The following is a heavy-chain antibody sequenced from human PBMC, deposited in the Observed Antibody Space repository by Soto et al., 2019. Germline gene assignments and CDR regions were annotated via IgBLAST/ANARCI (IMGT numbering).Heavy chain of an antibody. CDR2: INAGNGNT. D-gene: IGHD5-12*01. CDR3: ARFGVVATTIDAFDC. J-gene: IGHJ3*01. CDR1: GYTFTSYA. V-gene: IGHV1-3*01. Sequence: ASVKVSCKASGYTFTSYAMHWVRQAPGQRLEWMGWINAGNGNTKYSQKFQGRVTITRDTSASTAYMELSSLRSEDTAVYYCARFGVVATTIDAFDCWGQATRVTVAS.